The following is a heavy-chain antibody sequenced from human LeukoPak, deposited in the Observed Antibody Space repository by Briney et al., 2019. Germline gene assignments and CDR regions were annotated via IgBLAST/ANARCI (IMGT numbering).Heavy chain of an antibody. Sequence: TGGSLRLSCAASGSTFSIYWMTWVRQAPNGGLEWVAAIMEDGSEKYYVDSVQGRFTISRDNAKNSLSLQMSSLRAEDTAVYFCARTTYGDYWGQGTLVTVSS. CDR1: GSTFSIYW. J-gene: IGHJ4*02. CDR2: IMEDGSEK. CDR3: ARTTYGDY. D-gene: IGHD1-1*01. V-gene: IGHV3-7*02.